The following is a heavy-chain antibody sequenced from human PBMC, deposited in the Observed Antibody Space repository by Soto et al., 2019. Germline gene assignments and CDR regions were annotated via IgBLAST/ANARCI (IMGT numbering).Heavy chain of an antibody. V-gene: IGHV4-59*01. CDR1: GGSISSYY. J-gene: IGHJ3*02. CDR2: IYYSGST. D-gene: IGHD3-22*01. Sequence: SETLSLTCTVSGGSISSYYWSWIRQPPGKGLEWIGYIYYSGSTNYNPSLKSRVTISVDTSKNQFSLKLSSVTAADTAVYYCAAGSSDYYYPFDAFDIWGQGTMVTVSS. CDR3: AAGSSDYYYPFDAFDI.